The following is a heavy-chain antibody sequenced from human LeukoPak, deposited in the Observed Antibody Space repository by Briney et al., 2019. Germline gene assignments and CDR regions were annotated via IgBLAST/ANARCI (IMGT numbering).Heavy chain of an antibody. CDR2: ISWNSGSI. D-gene: IGHD2-15*01. CDR1: GFTFSSYA. CDR3: AKDRNELLELDY. J-gene: IGHJ4*02. Sequence: GGSLRLSCAASGFTFSSYAMHWVRQAPGKGLEWVSGISWNSGSIGYADSVKGRFTISRDNAKNSLYLQMNSLRAEDTALYYCAKDRNELLELDYWGQGTLVTVSS. V-gene: IGHV3-9*01.